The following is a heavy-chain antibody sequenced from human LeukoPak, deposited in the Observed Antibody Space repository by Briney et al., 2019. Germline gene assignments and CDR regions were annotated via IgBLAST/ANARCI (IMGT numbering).Heavy chain of an antibody. CDR1: GAFIDSNNW. CDR2: IFHSGST. V-gene: IGHV4-4*02. CDR3: ARAPKYYFDSSASWYFDI. J-gene: IGHJ2*01. Sequence: SETLSLTCAVSGAFIDSNNWWSWVRQTPGKGLEWIAEIFHSGSTNYNPSLKSRVTISLDESKNQLFLKLSSVTAADTAVYYCARAPKYYFDSSASWYFDIWGLGTLVAVSS. D-gene: IGHD3-22*01.